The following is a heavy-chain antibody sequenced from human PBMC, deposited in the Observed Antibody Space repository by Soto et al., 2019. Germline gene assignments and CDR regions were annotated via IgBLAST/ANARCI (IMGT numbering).Heavy chain of an antibody. CDR2: FHFSGST. V-gene: IGHV4-59*01. Sequence: QVQLQESGPGLVKPSETLSLTCTVSGGSINGYYWTWLRQSPTNGLEWIGYFHFSGSTKYNPSLASRLTISADTSKNQIALTLRSVTAADTAVYYCARASGYSYGYDDFFDNWGQGTLANVSS. CDR1: GGSINGYY. J-gene: IGHJ4*01. D-gene: IGHD5-18*01. CDR3: ARASGYSYGYDDFFDN.